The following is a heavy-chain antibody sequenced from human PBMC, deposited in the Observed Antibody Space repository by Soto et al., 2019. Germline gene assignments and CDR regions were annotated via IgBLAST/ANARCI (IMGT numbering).Heavy chain of an antibody. CDR1: GYNFNTYG. Sequence: GASVKVSCKTSGYNFNTYGIIWVRQAPGQGLEWMGWISGYNGYTKYTESLEDRATLSTDTSTSTAYLELRSLRSGDTALYFCARDRDYSHTDADIDYWGQGTLVTVSS. CDR2: ISGYNGYT. D-gene: IGHD3-16*01. CDR3: ARDRDYSHTDADIDY. J-gene: IGHJ4*02. V-gene: IGHV1-18*01.